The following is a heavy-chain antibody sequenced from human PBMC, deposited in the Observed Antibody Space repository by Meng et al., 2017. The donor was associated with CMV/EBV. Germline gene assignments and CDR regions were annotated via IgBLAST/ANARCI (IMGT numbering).Heavy chain of an antibody. J-gene: IGHJ6*02. CDR3: ARDNRMATRRDYYYYYGMGV. D-gene: IGHD5-24*01. V-gene: IGHV1-69*05. CDR2: IIPIFGTA. Sequence: SVKVSCKASGGTFSSYAISWVRQAPGQGLEWMGGIIPIFGTANYAQKFQGRVTITTDESTSTAYMELSSLRSEDTAVYYCARDNRMATRRDYYYYYGMGVWGQGTTVTVSS. CDR1: GGTFSSYA.